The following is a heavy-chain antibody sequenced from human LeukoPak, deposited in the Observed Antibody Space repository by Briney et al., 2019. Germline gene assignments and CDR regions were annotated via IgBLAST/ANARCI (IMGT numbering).Heavy chain of an antibody. V-gene: IGHV4-61*02. J-gene: IGHJ3*02. CDR1: GGSISSGSYY. CDR3: ARRVYCSSTSCYTQTDAFDI. D-gene: IGHD2-2*02. Sequence: SETLSLTCTVSGGSISSGSYYWSWIWQPAGKGLEWIGRIYTSGSTNYNPSLKSRVTMSVDTSKNQFSLKLSSVTAADTAVYYCARRVYCSSTSCYTQTDAFDIWGQGTMVTVSS. CDR2: IYTSGST.